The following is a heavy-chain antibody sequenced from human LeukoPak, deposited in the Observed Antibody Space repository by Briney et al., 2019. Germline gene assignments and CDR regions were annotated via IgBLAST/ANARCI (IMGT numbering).Heavy chain of an antibody. V-gene: IGHV1-18*04. J-gene: IGHJ6*03. CDR3: AREYSSGYYYVSPSNYYMDV. CDR1: GYTFTGYY. D-gene: IGHD3-22*01. CDR2: ISAYNGNT. Sequence: GASVKVSCKASGYTFTGYYMHWVRQAPGQGLEWMGWISAYNGNTNYAQKLQGRVTMTTDTSTSTAYMELRSLRSDDTAVYYCAREYSSGYYYVSPSNYYMDVWGKGTTVTISS.